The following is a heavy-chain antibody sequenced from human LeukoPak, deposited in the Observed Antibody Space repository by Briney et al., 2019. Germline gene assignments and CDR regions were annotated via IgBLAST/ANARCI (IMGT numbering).Heavy chain of an antibody. Sequence: PGGSLRLSCAASGFTFNSAWMSWVRQAPGKGLEWVGRIKGKTAAGAPDYVASVKGRLTISRDNSKNTLYLQMNSLRAEDTAVYYCAKDRGGYCGGDCSFDYWGQGTLVTVSS. V-gene: IGHV3-15*01. J-gene: IGHJ4*02. D-gene: IGHD2-21*02. CDR1: GFTFNSAW. CDR2: IKGKTAAGAP. CDR3: AKDRGGYCGGDCSFDY.